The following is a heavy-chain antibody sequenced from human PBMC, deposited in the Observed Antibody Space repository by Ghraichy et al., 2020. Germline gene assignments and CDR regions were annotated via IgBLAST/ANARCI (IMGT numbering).Heavy chain of an antibody. D-gene: IGHD3-3*01. CDR1: GGSFSGYY. J-gene: IGHJ4*02. CDR3: ARGPPVLRFLEWLLSTYYFDY. CDR2: INHSGST. Sequence: SQTLSLTCAVYGGSFSGYYWSWIRQPPGKGLEWIGEINHSGSTNYNPSLKCRVTISVDTSKNQFSLKLSSVTAADTAVYYCARGPPVLRFLEWLLSTYYFDYWGQGTLVTVSS. V-gene: IGHV4-34*01.